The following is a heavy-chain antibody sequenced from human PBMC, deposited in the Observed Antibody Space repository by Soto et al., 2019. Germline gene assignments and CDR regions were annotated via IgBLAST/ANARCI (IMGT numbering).Heavy chain of an antibody. CDR1: GFTFSSYS. J-gene: IGHJ3*02. D-gene: IGHD6-13*01. CDR2: ISSSSSYI. Sequence: GGSLRLSCAASGFTFSSYSMNWGRQAPGKGLEWVSSISSSSSYIYYADSVKGRFTISRDNAKNSLYLQMNSLRAEDTAVYYCARDRGGSSCCAFDIWGQGTMVTVSS. CDR3: ARDRGGSSCCAFDI. V-gene: IGHV3-21*01.